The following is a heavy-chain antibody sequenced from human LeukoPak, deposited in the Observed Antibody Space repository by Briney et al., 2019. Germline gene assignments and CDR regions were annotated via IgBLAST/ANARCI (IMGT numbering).Heavy chain of an antibody. Sequence: PSETLSLTCTVSGASITGGIYYWGWIRQPPGKGLEWIVTVYYDGRASYNPSLKSRLATSIDTSKNQFSLKLSSVTAADTAVYYCARESIVLAYPYYYYMDVWGKGTTVTVSS. J-gene: IGHJ6*03. CDR1: GASITGGIYY. CDR2: VYYDGRA. V-gene: IGHV4-39*07. D-gene: IGHD2-8*02. CDR3: ARESIVLAYPYYYYMDV.